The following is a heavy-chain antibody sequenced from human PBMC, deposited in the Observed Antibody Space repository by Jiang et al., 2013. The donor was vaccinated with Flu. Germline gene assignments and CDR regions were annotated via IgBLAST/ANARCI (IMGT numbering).Heavy chain of an antibody. CDR1: GGSISSSSYY. Sequence: GLVKPSETLSLTCTVSGGSISSSSYYWGWIRQPPGKGLEWIGSIYYSGSTYYNPSLKSRVTISVDTSKNQFSLKLSSVTAADTAVYYCARPRIAARYGMDVWGQGTTVTVSS. CDR2: IYYSGST. V-gene: IGHV4-39*01. J-gene: IGHJ6*02. D-gene: IGHD6-6*01. CDR3: ARPRIAARYGMDV.